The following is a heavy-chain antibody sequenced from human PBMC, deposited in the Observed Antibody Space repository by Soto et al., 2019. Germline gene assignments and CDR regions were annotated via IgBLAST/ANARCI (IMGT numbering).Heavy chain of an antibody. CDR3: ARGRVTSTYYYGMDV. Sequence: SETLSVTCAVYGGSFSGYYLSWISKTPGKGLEWIGEINHSGSTNYNPSLKSRVTISVDTSKNQFSLKLSSVTAADTAVYYCARGRVTSTYYYGMDVWGQGTTVTSP. V-gene: IGHV4-34*01. J-gene: IGHJ6*02. CDR1: GGSFSGYY. D-gene: IGHD2-8*01. CDR2: INHSGST.